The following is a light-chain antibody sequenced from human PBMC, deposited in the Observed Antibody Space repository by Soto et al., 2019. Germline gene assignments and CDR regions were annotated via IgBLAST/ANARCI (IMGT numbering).Light chain of an antibody. CDR3: QQYNNWPGT. CDR2: DAS. CDR1: QSVISY. Sequence: EIVLTQSPATLSLSPGERATLSCSASQSVISYLAWYQQKPGQAPRLLIYDASNRATGIPDRFSGSGSGTDFTLTISSLQSEDFAVYYCQQYNNWPGTFGQGTKVDIK. V-gene: IGKV3-11*01. J-gene: IGKJ1*01.